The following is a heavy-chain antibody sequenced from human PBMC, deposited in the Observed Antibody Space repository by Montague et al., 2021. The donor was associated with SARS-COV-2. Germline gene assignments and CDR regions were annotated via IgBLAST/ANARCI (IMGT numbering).Heavy chain of an antibody. D-gene: IGHD1-26*01. CDR2: IYYSGST. CDR1: GGSISTYY. Sequence: SETLSLTCTVSGGSISTYYWSWIRQPPGKGLDWIGYIYYSGSTNYNPSLRSRVTISVDTSKNQFSLRLSSVTAADTAMYYCARLRGRGYYFDYWGQGTLVTASS. CDR3: ARLRGRGYYFDY. V-gene: IGHV4-59*08. J-gene: IGHJ4*02.